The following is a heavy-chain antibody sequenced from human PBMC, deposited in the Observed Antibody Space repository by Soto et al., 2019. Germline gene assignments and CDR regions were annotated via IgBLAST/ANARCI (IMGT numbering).Heavy chain of an antibody. D-gene: IGHD6-19*01. CDR1: GFTFSDYY. CDR3: ARRIAVAGYYFDY. CDR2: ISSSSSYT. J-gene: IGHJ4*02. V-gene: IGHV3-11*03. Sequence: GGSLRLSCAASGFTFSDYYMSWIRQAPGKGLEWVSYISSSSSYTNYADSVKGRFTISRDNAKNSLYLQMNSLRAEDTDVYYCARRIAVAGYYFDYWGQGTLVTVSS.